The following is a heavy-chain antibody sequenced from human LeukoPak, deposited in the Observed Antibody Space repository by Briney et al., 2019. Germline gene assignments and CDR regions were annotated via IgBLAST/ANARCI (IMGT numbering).Heavy chain of an antibody. D-gene: IGHD3-10*01. J-gene: IGHJ5*02. V-gene: IGHV1-2*02. CDR2: INPNSGGT. Sequence: GASVKVSCKASGYTFTGYYMHWVRQAPGQGLEWMGWINPNSGGTNYAQKCQGRVTMTRETSISTACMELSRLRSDDTAVYYCARDGAQPYYYGSGSQNWFDPWGQGTLVTVSS. CDR1: GYTFTGYY. CDR3: ARDGAQPYYYGSGSQNWFDP.